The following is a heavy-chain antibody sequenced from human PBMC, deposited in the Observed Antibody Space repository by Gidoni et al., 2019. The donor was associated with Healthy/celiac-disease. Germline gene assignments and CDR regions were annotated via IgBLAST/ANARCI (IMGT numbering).Heavy chain of an antibody. D-gene: IGHD5-12*01. V-gene: IGHV3-7*03. CDR3: ARDEERWLRHQYYYGMDV. Sequence: EVQLVESGGGWVQPGGSRRLSCGAAGFIFRSFWMSWFRQAPGKGLEWVANIKQDGSEKYYVDSVKGRFAISRDNAKNSLYLQMNSLRAEDTAVYYCARDEERWLRHQYYYGMDVWGQGTTVTVSS. CDR2: IKQDGSEK. J-gene: IGHJ6*02. CDR1: GFIFRSFW.